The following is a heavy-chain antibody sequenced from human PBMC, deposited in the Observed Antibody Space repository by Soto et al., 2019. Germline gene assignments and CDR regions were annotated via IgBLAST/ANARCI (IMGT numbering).Heavy chain of an antibody. D-gene: IGHD6-19*01. CDR1: GGSISSSSYY. V-gene: IGHV4-39*01. Sequence: QLQLQESGPGLVKPSETLSLTCTVSGGSISSSSYYWVWIRQPPGKGLEWIGSIYYSGSTYYNPSPESRIHIPGDTSKNQFPLRLSSGTYADTAVYYCACLLLEWLVPRWGQGTLVTVSS. CDR3: ACLLLEWLVPR. J-gene: IGHJ4*02. CDR2: IYYSGST.